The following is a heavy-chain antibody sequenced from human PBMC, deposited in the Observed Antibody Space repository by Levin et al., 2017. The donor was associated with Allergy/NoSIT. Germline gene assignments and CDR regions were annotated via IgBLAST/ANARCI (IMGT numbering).Heavy chain of an antibody. J-gene: IGHJ4*02. Sequence: SQTLSLTCNVSGGSIKSNSYHWVWIRQPPGKGLEWIGSVSYSGNTYYNPPLKSRVTISVDTSHNHFSVRLTSVTAADTALYYCARWSRPAGAFDYWGQGTLVTVSS. CDR1: GGSIKSNSYH. V-gene: IGHV4-39*01. CDR3: ARWSRPAGAFDY. D-gene: IGHD6-13*01. CDR2: VSYSGNT.